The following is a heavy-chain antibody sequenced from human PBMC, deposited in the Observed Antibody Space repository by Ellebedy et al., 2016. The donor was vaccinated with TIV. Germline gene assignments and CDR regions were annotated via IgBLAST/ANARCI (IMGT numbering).Heavy chain of an antibody. Sequence: PGGSLRLSCAASGFTFSSYGMHWVRQAPGKGLEWVAVISYDGSNKYYADSVKGRFTISRDNSKNTLYLQMNGLRAEDTAVYYCARDYGDYGADSYGMDVWGQGTTVTVSS. CDR2: ISYDGSNK. CDR3: ARDYGDYGADSYGMDV. D-gene: IGHD4-17*01. V-gene: IGHV3-30*03. J-gene: IGHJ6*02. CDR1: GFTFSSYG.